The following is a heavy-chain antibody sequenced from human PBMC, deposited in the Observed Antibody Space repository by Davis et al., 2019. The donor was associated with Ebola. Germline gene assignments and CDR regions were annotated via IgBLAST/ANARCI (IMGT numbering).Heavy chain of an antibody. D-gene: IGHD3-3*01. CDR3: ARGGWSGYFNYYGMDV. CDR1: GFTFSSYW. CDR2: IKQDGSEK. J-gene: IGHJ6*02. Sequence: GESLKISCAASGFTFSSYWMSWVRQAPGKGLEWVANIKQDGSEKYYVDSVKGRFTISRDNAKNSLYLQMNSLRAEDTAVYYCARGGWSGYFNYYGMDVWGQGTTVTVSS. V-gene: IGHV3-7*03.